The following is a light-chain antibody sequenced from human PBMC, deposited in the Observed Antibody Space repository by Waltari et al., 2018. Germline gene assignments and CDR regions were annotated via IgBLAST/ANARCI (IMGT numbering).Light chain of an antibody. CDR2: GAS. V-gene: IGKV3-20*01. Sequence: IVLPQSPGTLSLSPGESATLSCRASQSVSRTLAWYQQKPGQAPRLLIYGASTRAAGIPDRFSGSGSGTDFSLTISRLEPEDFAVYYCQHYVRLPVTFGQGTKVEIK. J-gene: IGKJ1*01. CDR1: QSVSRT. CDR3: QHYVRLPVT.